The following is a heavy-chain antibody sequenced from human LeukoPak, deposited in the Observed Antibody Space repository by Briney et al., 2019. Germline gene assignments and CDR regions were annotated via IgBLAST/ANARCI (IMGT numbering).Heavy chain of an antibody. CDR3: ARQDYGDYEVALDY. Sequence: MPSETLSLTCTVSGGSVSSSTSYWGWIRQPPGKGLEWIGTIYSSGNTYYGPSLKSRVTISIDTSKNQFSLKVSSVTAADTAVYYCARQDYGDYEVALDYWGQGTLVTVSS. CDR1: GGSVSSSTSY. CDR2: IYSSGNT. J-gene: IGHJ4*02. D-gene: IGHD4-17*01. V-gene: IGHV4-39*01.